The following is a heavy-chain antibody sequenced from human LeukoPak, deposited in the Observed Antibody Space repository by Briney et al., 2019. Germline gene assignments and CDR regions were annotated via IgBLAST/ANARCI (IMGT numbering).Heavy chain of an antibody. CDR1: GGSISSGGYS. J-gene: IGHJ4*02. CDR2: IYYSGST. D-gene: IGHD6-13*01. CDR3: ARDRIAAAAGVSDY. V-gene: IGHV4-31*03. Sequence: PSETLSFTGTVSGGSISSGGYSWSWIRQHPGKGLEWMGYIYYSGSTYYNPSLKSRVTISVDTSKNQFSLKLSSVTAADTAVYYCARDRIAAAAGVSDYWGQGTLVTVSS.